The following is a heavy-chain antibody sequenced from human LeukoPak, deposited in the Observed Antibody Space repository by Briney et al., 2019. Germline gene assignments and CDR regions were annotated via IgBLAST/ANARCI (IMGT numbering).Heavy chain of an antibody. J-gene: IGHJ4*02. CDR2: IHHSGSN. D-gene: IGHD6-13*01. CDR1: GGYISSYY. Sequence: SETLSLTCTVSGGYISSYYWGWIRQPPGKGLEWIGSIHHSGSNYYDPSLKSRVTISVDTSKNHFSLNLNSVTAADTAVYYCARAPISGAAAGTFDYWGQGTLVTVSS. CDR3: ARAPISGAAAGTFDY. V-gene: IGHV4-38-2*02.